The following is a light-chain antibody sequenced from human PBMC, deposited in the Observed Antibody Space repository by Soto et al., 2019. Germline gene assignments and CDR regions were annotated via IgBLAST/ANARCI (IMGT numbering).Light chain of an antibody. CDR1: QSVSSSY. CDR2: GVS. J-gene: IGKJ2*01. V-gene: IGKV3-20*01. CDR3: QQYDSSPVT. Sequence: ENVLTQSPGTLSLSPGERATLSCRASQSVSSSYLNWYQQKRGQAPRLLIYGVSRRATDIPDRFSGSGSGTEFTLIISRLEPEDFAVYYCQQYDSSPVTFGQGTKLEIK.